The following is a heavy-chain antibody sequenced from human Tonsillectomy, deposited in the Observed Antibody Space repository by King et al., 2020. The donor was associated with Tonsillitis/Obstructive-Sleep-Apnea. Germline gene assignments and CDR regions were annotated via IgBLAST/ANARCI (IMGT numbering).Heavy chain of an antibody. V-gene: IGHV3-33*01. CDR2: IWYNGSNK. CDR1: GFTFSSDG. Sequence: VQLVESGGGVVQPGRSLRLSCAASGFTFSSDGMHWVRQAPGKGLEWVAVIWYNGSNKYYADSVKGRFTISRDNSKNRLYLQMNSLRAEDTAVYYCEREPISQTGGDGMDVWGQGTTVTVSS. J-gene: IGHJ6*02. CDR3: EREPISQTGGDGMDV. D-gene: IGHD2-8*02.